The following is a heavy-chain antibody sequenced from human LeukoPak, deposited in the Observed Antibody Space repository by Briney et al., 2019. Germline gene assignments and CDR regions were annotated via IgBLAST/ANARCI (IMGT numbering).Heavy chain of an antibody. J-gene: IGHJ5*02. CDR1: GYTFTSNY. CDR2: INPSSGSP. D-gene: IGHD1-7*01. V-gene: IGHV1-46*01. Sequence: ASVKVSCKASGYTFTSNYMHWVRQAPGQGLEWMGMINPSSGSPRYAKTVQGRVTMTRDTSTSTVYMEMSSLRSEDTAVYYCARDRGRTMLDDHWGQGTLVTVSS. CDR3: ARDRGRTMLDDH.